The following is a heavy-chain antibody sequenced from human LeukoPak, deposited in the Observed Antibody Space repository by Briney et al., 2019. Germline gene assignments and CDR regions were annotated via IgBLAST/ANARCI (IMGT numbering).Heavy chain of an antibody. D-gene: IGHD5-24*01. Sequence: SETLSLTCAVYGGSFSGYYWGWIRQPPGKGLEWIGEINHSGSTNYNPSLKSRVTISVDTSKNQFSLKLSSVTAADTAVYYCAREGRWLQFYYFDYWGQGTLVTVSS. J-gene: IGHJ4*02. V-gene: IGHV4-34*01. CDR1: GGSFSGYY. CDR2: INHSGST. CDR3: AREGRWLQFYYFDY.